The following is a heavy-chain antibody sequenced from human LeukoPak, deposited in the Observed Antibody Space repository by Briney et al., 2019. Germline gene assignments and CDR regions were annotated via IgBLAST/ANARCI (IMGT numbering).Heavy chain of an antibody. CDR1: GFAFSGYT. D-gene: IGHD4-17*01. CDR3: ARELLGVTTVTVFDS. CDR2: ISSGSSHM. V-gene: IGHV3-21*06. Sequence: PGGSLRLSCVASGFAFSGYTMNWVRQVPGQGPEWVASISSGSSHMFYADSVKGRFIISRDNAKNVLYLHMNNLRAEDSAVYYCARELLGVTTVTVFDSWGRGNLVTVSS. J-gene: IGHJ4*02.